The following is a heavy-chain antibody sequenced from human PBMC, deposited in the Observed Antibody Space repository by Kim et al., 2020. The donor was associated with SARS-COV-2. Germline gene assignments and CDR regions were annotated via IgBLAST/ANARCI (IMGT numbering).Heavy chain of an antibody. CDR1: GFTFSSYS. V-gene: IGHV3-21*01. D-gene: IGHD3-9*01. J-gene: IGHJ4*02. Sequence: GGSLRLSCAASGFTFSSYSMNWVRQAPGKGLEWVSSISSSSSYIYYADSVKGRFTISRDNAKNSLYLQMNSLRAEDTAVYYCARDAHYDILTGYYNYWGQGTLVTVSS. CDR2: ISSSSSYI. CDR3: ARDAHYDILTGYYNY.